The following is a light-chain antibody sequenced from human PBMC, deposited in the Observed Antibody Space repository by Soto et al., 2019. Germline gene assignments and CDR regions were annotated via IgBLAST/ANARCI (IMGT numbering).Light chain of an antibody. CDR3: QQYGSLSWA. J-gene: IGKJ1*01. V-gene: IGKV3-20*01. CDR2: GAS. CDR1: QSVGSDF. Sequence: EIVLTQSPGTLSLSPGERATLSCRASQSVGSDFLAWYRQRPGQPPRILIFGASGRAAGIPDRFSGSGSGTDFTLTISRLEPEDFAVYYCQQYGSLSWAFGQGTKVDIK.